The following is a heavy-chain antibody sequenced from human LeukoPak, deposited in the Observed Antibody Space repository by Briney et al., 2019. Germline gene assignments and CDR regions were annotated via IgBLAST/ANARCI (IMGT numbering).Heavy chain of an antibody. V-gene: IGHV5-51*01. CDR1: GYTFTTYW. CDR2: VYGDDSDT. CDR3: ARRGIRDGYNYADY. Sequence: GESLKISCEASGYTFTTYWIGWVRQMPGKGLEWMGIVYGDDSDTRYSPSFQGQVTISADKSTTTAYLQWSSLKASDTAIYYCARRGIRDGYNYADYWGQGTLVTVSS. D-gene: IGHD5-24*01. J-gene: IGHJ4*02.